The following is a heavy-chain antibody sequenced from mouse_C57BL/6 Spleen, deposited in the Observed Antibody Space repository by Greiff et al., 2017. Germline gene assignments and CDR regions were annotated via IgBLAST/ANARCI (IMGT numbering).Heavy chain of an antibody. CDR3: ARSELTGTYFDG. D-gene: IGHD4-1*01. CDR1: GYTFTDYN. CDR2: INPNNGGT. V-gene: IGHV1-18*01. J-gene: IGHJ1*03. Sequence: DVQLQESGPELVKPGASVKIPCKASGYTFTDYNMDWVKQSHGKSLEWIGDINPNNGGTIYNQKFKGKATLTVDKSSSTAYMELRSLTYEDTAVYYCARSELTGTYFDGWGTGTTVTVSS.